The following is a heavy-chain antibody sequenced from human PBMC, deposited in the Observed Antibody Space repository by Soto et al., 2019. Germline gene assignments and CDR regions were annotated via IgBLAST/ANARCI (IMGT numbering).Heavy chain of an antibody. CDR3: ARLGKVGGGYYFCFDY. V-gene: IGHV4-39*01. Sequence: TSETLSLTCTVSGGSISSSSYYWGWIRQPPGRGLEWIGSIYYSGSTYYNPSLKSRVTISVDTSKNQFSLKLSSVTAADTAVYYCARLGKVGGGYYFCFDYWGQGTLGTVST. D-gene: IGHD3-22*01. J-gene: IGHJ4*02. CDR2: IYYSGST. CDR1: GGSISSSSYY.